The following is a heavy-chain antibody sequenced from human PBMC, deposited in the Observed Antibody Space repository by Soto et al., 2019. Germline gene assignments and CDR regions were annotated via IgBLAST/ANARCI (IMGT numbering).Heavy chain of an antibody. V-gene: IGHV3-23*01. CDR1: GFTFSSYA. CDR3: ARPVVPAAQGAGYYYGMDV. Sequence: GGSLRLSCAASGFTFSSYAMSWVRQAPGKGLEWVSAISGSGGSTYYADSVKGRFTISRDNSKNSLYLQMNSLRAEDTAVYYCARPVVPAAQGAGYYYGMDVWGQGTTVTVSS. J-gene: IGHJ6*02. CDR2: ISGSGGST. D-gene: IGHD2-2*01.